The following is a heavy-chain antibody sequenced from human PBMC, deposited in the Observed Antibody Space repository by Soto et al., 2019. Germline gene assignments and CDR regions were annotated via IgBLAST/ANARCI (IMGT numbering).Heavy chain of an antibody. J-gene: IGHJ6*02. D-gene: IGHD3-3*01. CDR3: AREPLSDLEYYYGMDV. V-gene: IGHV4-31*03. CDR1: GGSISSGGYY. Sequence: QVQLQESGPGLVKPSQTLSLTCTVSGGSISSGGYYWSWIRQHPGKGLEWIGYIYYSGSTYYNPSLKSRVTISVDTSKNQFSLKLSSVTAADTAVYYCAREPLSDLEYYYGMDVWGQGTTVTVSS. CDR2: IYYSGST.